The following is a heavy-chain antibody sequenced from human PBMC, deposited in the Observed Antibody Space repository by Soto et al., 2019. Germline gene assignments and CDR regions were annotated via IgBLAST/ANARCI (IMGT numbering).Heavy chain of an antibody. D-gene: IGHD6-6*01. V-gene: IGHV3-53*01. CDR1: GFTVSSNY. CDR3: AREGTAARPKEYYYYGMDV. J-gene: IGHJ6*02. Sequence: PGGTLRLSCAASGFTVSSNYVSWVRQAPGKGLEWVSVIYSGGSTYYADSVKGRFTISRDNSKNTLYLQMNSLRAEDTAVYYCAREGTAARPKEYYYYGMDVWGQGTTVTVSS. CDR2: IYSGGST.